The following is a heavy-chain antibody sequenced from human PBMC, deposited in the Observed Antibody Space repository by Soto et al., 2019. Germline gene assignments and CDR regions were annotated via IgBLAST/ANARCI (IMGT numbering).Heavy chain of an antibody. CDR2: ISGSGGST. CDR3: AKVPRKNWNGVLRGAFDI. Sequence: GGSLRLSCAASEFTFSSHAMSWVRQAPGKGLEWVSAISGSGGSTYYADSVKGRFTISRDNSKNTLYLQMNSLRAEDTAVYYCAKVPRKNWNGVLRGAFDIWGQETMVTVSS. V-gene: IGHV3-23*01. D-gene: IGHD1-1*01. J-gene: IGHJ3*02. CDR1: EFTFSSHA.